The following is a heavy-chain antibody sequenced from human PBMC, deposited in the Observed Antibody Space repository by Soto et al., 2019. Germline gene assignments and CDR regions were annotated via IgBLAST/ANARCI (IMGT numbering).Heavy chain of an antibody. CDR1: GFTFSSYA. J-gene: IGHJ4*02. D-gene: IGHD6-19*01. Sequence: PGGSLRLSCAASGFTFSSYAMHWVRQAPGKWLEWVAVISYDGSNKYYADSVKGRFTISRDNSKNTLYLQMNSLRAEDTAVYYCARDPGSGWYGDYFDYWGQGXLVTVSS. CDR2: ISYDGSNK. V-gene: IGHV3-30-3*01. CDR3: ARDPGSGWYGDYFDY.